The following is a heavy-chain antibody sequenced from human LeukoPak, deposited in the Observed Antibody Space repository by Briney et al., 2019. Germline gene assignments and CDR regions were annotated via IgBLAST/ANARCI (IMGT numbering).Heavy chain of an antibody. J-gene: IGHJ3*02. Sequence: GGSVRLLCAPSGLPLSSYWMRWVSHTPGEGLGWVAQTKDDGTRIVYGRSVKGRFSNSRDNARNVLFLEMNRLRPEDSAVYYCAIDDVSPQAFDIWGQGTMVTVSS. D-gene: IGHD2/OR15-2a*01. CDR1: GLPLSSYW. CDR2: TKDDGTRI. CDR3: AIDDVSPQAFDI. V-gene: IGHV3-74*01.